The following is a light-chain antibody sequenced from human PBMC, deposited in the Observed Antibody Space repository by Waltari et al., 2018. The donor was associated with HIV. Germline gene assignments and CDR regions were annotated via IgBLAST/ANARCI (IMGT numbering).Light chain of an antibody. J-gene: IGKJ3*01. Sequence: EIVMTQSPATLSVSPGERATLSCRSSQSVSANLALYQQKPGQAPRLLIYGASTRATGIPARFRGSGSGTEFTLTISSLQSEDFAVYYCQQYNNWPPGITFGPGTKVDIK. CDR2: GAS. CDR3: QQYNNWPPGIT. V-gene: IGKV3-15*01. CDR1: QSVSAN.